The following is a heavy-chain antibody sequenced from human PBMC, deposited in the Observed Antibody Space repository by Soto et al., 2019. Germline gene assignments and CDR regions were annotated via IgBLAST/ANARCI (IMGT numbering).Heavy chain of an antibody. J-gene: IGHJ6*02. CDR3: ARCPDTGMVSYYYAMDV. V-gene: IGHV1-18*01. Sequence: QVQLVQSGAEVKKPGASVKVSCKASGYTFTSYGISWVRQAPGQGLEWVGCISGYYGNTNYGQQFQGRVTMTTDTSTSTAYMELRSLRSDDTAVYYCARCPDTGMVSYYYAMDVWGQGTTVTVSS. CDR2: ISGYYGNT. CDR1: GYTFTSYG. D-gene: IGHD5-18*01.